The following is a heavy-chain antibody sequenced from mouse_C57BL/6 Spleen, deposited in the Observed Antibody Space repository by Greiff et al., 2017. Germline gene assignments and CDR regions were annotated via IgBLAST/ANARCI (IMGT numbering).Heavy chain of an antibody. CDR3: ARQGGYDWWFAD. D-gene: IGHD2-2*01. Sequence: QVQLQQPGAELVKPGASVKLSCKASGYTFTSYWMHWVKQRPGQGLERIGMIHPNSGSTNENEKFKSKATLTVDKSSSTAYMQLSSLTSEDSAVYYCARQGGYDWWFADWGQGTLVTVSA. CDR1: GYTFTSYW. V-gene: IGHV1-64*01. CDR2: IHPNSGST. J-gene: IGHJ3*01.